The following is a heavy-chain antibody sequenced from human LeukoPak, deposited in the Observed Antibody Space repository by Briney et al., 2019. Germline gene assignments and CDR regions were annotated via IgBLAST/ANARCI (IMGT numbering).Heavy chain of an antibody. CDR2: ISAYNGNT. CDR3: ARDQDPQGAQNAFDI. V-gene: IGHV1-18*01. CDR1: GYTFTSYG. Sequence: ASVKVSCKASGYTFTSYGISWVRQAPGQGLEWMGWISAYNGNTNYAQKLQGRVTMTTDTSTSTAYMELRSLRSDDTAVYYCARDQDPQGAQNAFDIWGQGTMVTVSS. J-gene: IGHJ3*02. D-gene: IGHD2-15*01.